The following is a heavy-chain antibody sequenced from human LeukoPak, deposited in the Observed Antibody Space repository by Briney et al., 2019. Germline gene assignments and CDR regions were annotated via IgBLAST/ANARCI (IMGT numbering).Heavy chain of an antibody. D-gene: IGHD3-10*01. V-gene: IGHV4-39*01. J-gene: IGHJ4*02. CDR2: IYYSGST. CDR1: GGSISSSSYY. CDR3: ARQYFSGSYYTFVY. Sequence: SSETLSLTCTVSGGSISSSSYYWGWIRQPPGKGLEWIGSIYYSGSTYYNPSLKSRVTISVDTSKNQFSLKLSSVTAADTAVYYCARQYFSGSYYTFVYWGQGTLVTVSS.